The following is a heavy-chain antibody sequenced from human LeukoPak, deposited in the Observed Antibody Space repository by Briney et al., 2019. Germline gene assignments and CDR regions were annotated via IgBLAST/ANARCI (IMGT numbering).Heavy chain of an antibody. CDR1: GFTFSDYY. CDR2: ISRSSSYT. CDR3: TTAIRMWLGQTQYYFDY. V-gene: IGHV3-11*05. J-gene: IGHJ4*02. Sequence: GGSLRLSCAASGFTFSDYYMSWIRQAPGKGLEWVSYISRSSSYTNYADSVKGRFTISRDNAKKSLYLQVNSLRAEKSAVYYCTTAIRMWLGQTQYYFDYWGQGTLVTVSS. D-gene: IGHD6-19*01.